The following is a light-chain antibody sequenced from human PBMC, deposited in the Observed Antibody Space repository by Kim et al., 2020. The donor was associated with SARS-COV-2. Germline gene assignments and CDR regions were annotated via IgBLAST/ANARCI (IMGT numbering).Light chain of an antibody. CDR1: KLGDKY. V-gene: IGLV3-1*01. CDR2: QDS. J-gene: IGLJ2*01. Sequence: VSPAQTASITCSGDKLGDKYACWYQQKPGQSPVLVIYQDSKRTSGIPERFSGSNSGNTATLTISGTQAMDEADYYCQAWDSSTAVFGGGTQLTVL. CDR3: QAWDSSTAV.